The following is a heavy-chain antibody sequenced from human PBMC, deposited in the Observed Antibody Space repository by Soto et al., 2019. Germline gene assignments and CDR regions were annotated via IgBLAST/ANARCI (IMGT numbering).Heavy chain of an antibody. CDR1: GFMLSSAW. CDR2: IKSTKDGGAR. CDR3: VGGWNDF. Sequence: EVQVVESGGDLVEPGGSLRLSWVTSGFMLSSAWMSWVRQAPGKGLEWVARIKSTKDGGARDYAAPVNGRFSISRDDSKSTVYLQMNRLRVEDTALYYCVGGWNDFWGQGTLVTVSS. V-gene: IGHV3-15*01. J-gene: IGHJ4*02. D-gene: IGHD2-15*01.